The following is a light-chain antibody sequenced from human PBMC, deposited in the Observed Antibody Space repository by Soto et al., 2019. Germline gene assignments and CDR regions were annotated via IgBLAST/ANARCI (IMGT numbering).Light chain of an antibody. CDR3: QQYGSSIRT. CDR2: GVS. CDR1: QSIRSSY. J-gene: IGKJ1*01. Sequence: EIVLTQSPGTLSLSPGERATLSCRASQSIRSSYLAWYQQKPGQTPRLLIYGVSTRATGIPDRFSGSGSGTDFTLTIRRLEPEDFVVYYCQQYGSSIRTFGQGTKVEIK. V-gene: IGKV3-20*01.